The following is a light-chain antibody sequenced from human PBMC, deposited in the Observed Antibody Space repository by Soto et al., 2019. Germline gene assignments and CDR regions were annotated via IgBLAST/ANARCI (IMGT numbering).Light chain of an antibody. CDR1: NIGSKN. CDR3: QVWDSSTV. V-gene: IGLV3-9*01. J-gene: IGLJ2*01. Sequence: SYELTQPLSVSVALGQTARITCGGNNIGSKNVHWYQQKPGQAPVLVIYRDSNRPSGIPERFSPSNSGNTATLTISRAQAGDEADYYCQVWDSSTVFGGGTKLTVL. CDR2: RDS.